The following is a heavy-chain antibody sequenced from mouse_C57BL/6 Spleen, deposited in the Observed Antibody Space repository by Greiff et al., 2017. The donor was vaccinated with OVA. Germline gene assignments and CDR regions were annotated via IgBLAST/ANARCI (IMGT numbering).Heavy chain of an antibody. CDR3: ARRGYSNYLYYYAMDY. CDR2: IYPSDSET. CDR1: GYTFTSYW. J-gene: IGHJ4*01. D-gene: IGHD2-5*01. V-gene: IGHV1-61*01. Sequence: VQLQQSGAELVRPGSSVKLSCKASGYTFTSYWMDWVKQRPGQGLEWIGNIYPSDSETHYNQKFKDKATLTVDKSSSTAYMQLSSLTSEDSAVYYCARRGYSNYLYYYAMDYWGQGTSVTVSS.